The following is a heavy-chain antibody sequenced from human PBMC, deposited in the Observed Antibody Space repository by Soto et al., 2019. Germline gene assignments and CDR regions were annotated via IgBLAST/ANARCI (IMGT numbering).Heavy chain of an antibody. CDR1: GFSLTTAGAG. CDR2: FYWNDDT. J-gene: IGHJ5*02. Sequence: QITLKESGPTLVKPTQTLTLTCTFSGFSLTTAGAGVGWIRQPPGKALEWLALFYWNDDTCYSPSLKSRLTISKDTSKNQVVLRMTNMDTVDTATYYCVHRGYGNYPRDNWFDPWGQGSLVIVSS. V-gene: IGHV2-5*01. CDR3: VHRGYGNYPRDNWFDP. D-gene: IGHD4-17*01.